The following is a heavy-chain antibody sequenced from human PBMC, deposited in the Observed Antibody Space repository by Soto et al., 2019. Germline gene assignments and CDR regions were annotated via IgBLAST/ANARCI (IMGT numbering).Heavy chain of an antibody. Sequence: SETLSLTCTVSGDSISTDYWSWIRQSPGKGLEWVGFIYYGGSTNYNPSLKSRIIISVDTSKNQFSLKLTSVTAADTAVYYCARDKITGLFDYWGQGTLVTVSS. CDR3: ARDKITGLFDY. CDR2: IYYGGST. CDR1: GDSISTDY. J-gene: IGHJ4*02. D-gene: IGHD2-8*02. V-gene: IGHV4-59*12.